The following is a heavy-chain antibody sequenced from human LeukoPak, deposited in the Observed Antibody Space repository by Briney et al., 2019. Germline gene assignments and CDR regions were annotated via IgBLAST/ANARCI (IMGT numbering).Heavy chain of an antibody. D-gene: IGHD1-1*01. Sequence: SETLSLTCAVYGGSFSGYYWSWIRQPPGKGLEWIGEINHSGSTYYNLSFKSRVTISLNTSKNYFSLKLNSVTAADTAVYYCARGSTTGTTSYFDPWGQGTLVTVSS. V-gene: IGHV4-34*01. CDR3: ARGSTTGTTSYFDP. J-gene: IGHJ5*02. CDR1: GGSFSGYY. CDR2: INHSGST.